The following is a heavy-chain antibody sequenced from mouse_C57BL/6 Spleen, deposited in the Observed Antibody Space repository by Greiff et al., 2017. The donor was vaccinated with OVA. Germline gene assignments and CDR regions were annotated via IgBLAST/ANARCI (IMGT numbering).Heavy chain of an antibody. CDR2: INPNNGGT. CDR1: GYTFTDYN. J-gene: IGHJ4*01. Sequence: EVKLQESGPELVKPGASVKMSCKASGYTFTDYNMHWVKQSHGKSLEWIGYINPNNGGTSYNQKFKGKATLTVNKSSSTAYMELRSLTSEDSAVYYCARGDANWDLYYAMDYWGQGTSVTVSS. D-gene: IGHD4-1*01. CDR3: ARGDANWDLYYAMDY. V-gene: IGHV1-22*01.